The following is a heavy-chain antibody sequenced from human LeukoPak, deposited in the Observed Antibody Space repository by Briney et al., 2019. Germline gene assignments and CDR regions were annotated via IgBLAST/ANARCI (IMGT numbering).Heavy chain of an antibody. D-gene: IGHD3-3*01. J-gene: IGHJ6*03. CDR1: GVSISTYY. V-gene: IGHV4-4*09. CDR2: IYISGNT. CDR3: AKHDTLFGAAHYYMDV. Sequence: SETLSLTCTVSGVSISTYYWSWLRQPPGKGLERIGYIYISGNTNYKPSLESRVTISLDTSKNHFSLNLSSVTAADTAVYYCAKHDTLFGAAHYYMDVWGKGTTVTVSS.